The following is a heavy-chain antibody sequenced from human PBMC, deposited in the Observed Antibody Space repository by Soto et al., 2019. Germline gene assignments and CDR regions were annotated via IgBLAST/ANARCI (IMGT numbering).Heavy chain of an antibody. Sequence: PSEALSVTCAVYGGSFSDYSWTWIRQPPGKGLEWIGEINHSGSTYYNPSLKSRVTISVDTSKNQFSLKLTSVTAADTAVYYCARDKITGLFDYWGQGTLVTVSS. D-gene: IGHD2-8*02. CDR2: INHSGST. CDR1: GGSFSDYS. CDR3: ARDKITGLFDY. V-gene: IGHV4-34*01. J-gene: IGHJ4*02.